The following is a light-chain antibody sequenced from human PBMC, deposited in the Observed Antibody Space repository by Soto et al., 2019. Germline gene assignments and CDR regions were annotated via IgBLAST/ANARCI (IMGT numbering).Light chain of an antibody. CDR1: QSVSIH. CDR2: DTS. J-gene: IGKJ5*01. CDR3: QQYSNWPPIT. V-gene: IGKV3-15*01. Sequence: ITLTQSPGTLSLSPGERATLSCRASQSVSIHLAWYQQKPGQAPRLLIYDTSTRATGIPARFSGSGSGTEFTLTISSLQSEDFAVYYCQQYSNWPPITFGQGTRLEIK.